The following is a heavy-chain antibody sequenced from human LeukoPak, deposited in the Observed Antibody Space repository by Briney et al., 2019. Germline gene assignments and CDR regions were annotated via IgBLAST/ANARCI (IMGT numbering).Heavy chain of an antibody. CDR1: GGSIRSNNYY. CDR2: IYYSGST. D-gene: IGHD3-9*01. V-gene: IGHV4-39*07. Sequence: PSETLSLTCTVSGGSIRSNNYYWGWIRQTPGKGLEWIGSIYYSGSTYYNPSLKSRVTISVDTSKNQFSLKLSSVTAADTAVYYCARDSRGRLRYFDWPYWGQGTLVTVSS. CDR3: ARDSRGRLRYFDWPY. J-gene: IGHJ4*02.